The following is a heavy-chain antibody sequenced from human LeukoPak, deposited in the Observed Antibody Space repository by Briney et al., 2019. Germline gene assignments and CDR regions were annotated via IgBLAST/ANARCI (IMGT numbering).Heavy chain of an antibody. J-gene: IGHJ6*03. CDR1: GYSISSGYY. CDR3: ARIGDIVVVPAPDYYMDV. Sequence: SETLSLTCAVSGYSISSGYYCGWIRQPPGKGLEWIGSIYHSGSTYYNPSLKSRVTISVDTSKNQFSLKLSSVTAADTAVYYCARIGDIVVVPAPDYYMDVWGKGTTVTVSS. V-gene: IGHV4-38-2*01. CDR2: IYHSGST. D-gene: IGHD2-2*01.